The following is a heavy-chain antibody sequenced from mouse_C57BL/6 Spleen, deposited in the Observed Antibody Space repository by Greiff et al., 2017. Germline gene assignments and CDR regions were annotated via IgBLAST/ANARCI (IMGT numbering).Heavy chain of an antibody. Sequence: VQLQQPGAELVKPGASVKLSCKASGYTFTSYWMHWVKQRPGQGLEWIGMIHPNSGSTNYKEKFKSKATLTVDTSSSTAYMQLSSLTSEGSAVYYWARISYYGSSYGYAMDYWGQGTSVTVSS. J-gene: IGHJ4*01. V-gene: IGHV1-64*01. D-gene: IGHD1-1*01. CDR1: GYTFTSYW. CDR2: IHPNSGST. CDR3: ARISYYGSSYGYAMDY.